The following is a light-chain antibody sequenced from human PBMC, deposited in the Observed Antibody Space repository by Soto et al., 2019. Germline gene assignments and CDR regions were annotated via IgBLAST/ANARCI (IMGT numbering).Light chain of an antibody. V-gene: IGKV3-15*01. Sequence: EIVMTQSPATLSVSPGERATLSCRASQSVSTTVAWYQQKSGQAPRLLIYYASTRATGVPARFSGSGSGTDFTLTITSLQSHDFGVYYCQPYNDWPTTVGPGTKVDI. CDR3: QPYNDWPTT. J-gene: IGKJ1*01. CDR2: YAS. CDR1: QSVSTT.